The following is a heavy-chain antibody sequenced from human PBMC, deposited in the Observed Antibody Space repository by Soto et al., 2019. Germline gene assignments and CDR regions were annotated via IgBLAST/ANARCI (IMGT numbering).Heavy chain of an antibody. CDR3: ARGGEYCSGGGCYYLDY. CDR1: GGTFSSYT. V-gene: IGHV1-69*02. J-gene: IGHJ4*02. CDR2: IIPILGIA. Sequence: QVQLVQSGAEVKKPGSSVKVSCKASGGTFSSYTISWVRQAPGQGLEWMGRIIPILGIANYAQKFQGRVTITADKSTSTAYMELSSLRSEDTAVYYCARGGEYCSGGGCYYLDYWGQGTLVTVSS. D-gene: IGHD2-15*01.